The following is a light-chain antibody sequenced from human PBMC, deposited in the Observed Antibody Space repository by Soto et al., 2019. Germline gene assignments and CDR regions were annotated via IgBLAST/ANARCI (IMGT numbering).Light chain of an antibody. V-gene: IGLV2-11*01. CDR1: SSDGGGDNY. Sequence: SALTQPRSVSGAPGQSVAISCTGTSSDGGGDNYVSWYQQYPGKAPKLMIYDVNKRPSWLPDRSSASKSGNSASLTISWLQAEDEADYYCCSYAAGYTFDVFGTGTKAPVL. CDR2: DVN. J-gene: IGLJ1*01. CDR3: CSYAAGYTFDV.